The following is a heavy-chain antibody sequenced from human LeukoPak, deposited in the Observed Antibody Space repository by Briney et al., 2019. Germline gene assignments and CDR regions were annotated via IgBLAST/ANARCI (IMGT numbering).Heavy chain of an antibody. CDR3: AKDRKTYYYDSSGSHNWFDP. Sequence: PGGSLRLSCAASGFTFSSYAMSWVRQAPGKGLKWVSAISGSGGSTYYADSVKGRFTISRDNSKNTLYLQMNSLRAEDTAVYYCAKDRKTYYYDSSGSHNWFDPWGQGTLVTVSS. CDR2: ISGSGGST. D-gene: IGHD3-22*01. CDR1: GFTFSSYA. J-gene: IGHJ5*02. V-gene: IGHV3-23*01.